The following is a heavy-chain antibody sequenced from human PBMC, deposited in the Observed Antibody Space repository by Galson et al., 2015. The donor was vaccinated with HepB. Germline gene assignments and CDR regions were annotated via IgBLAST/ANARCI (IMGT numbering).Heavy chain of an antibody. J-gene: IGHJ2*01. Sequence: SVKVSCKASGDTFSSYTINWVRRAPGQGLEWMGKIFPFLAIANYAQKFQGRVTITADKSTSTAYMELSSLRSEDTAVYYCARSYYSGSGSYYNNWYFDLWGRGTLVTVSS. CDR3: ARSYYSGSGSYYNNWYFDL. V-gene: IGHV1-69*02. D-gene: IGHD3-10*01. CDR2: IFPFLAIA. CDR1: GDTFSSYT.